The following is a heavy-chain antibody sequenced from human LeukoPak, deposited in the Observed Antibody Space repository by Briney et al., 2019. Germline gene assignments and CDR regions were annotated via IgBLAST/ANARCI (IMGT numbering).Heavy chain of an antibody. V-gene: IGHV4-34*01. D-gene: IGHD2-2*02. CDR2: INHSGST. Sequence: SETLSLTCAVYGESFSGYYWSWIRQPPGKGLEWIGEINHSGSTNYNPSLKSRVTISVDTSKNQFSLKLSSVTAADTAVYYCARGGIVVVPAAIPTDSDFDYWGLGTLVTVSS. J-gene: IGHJ4*02. CDR1: GESFSGYY. CDR3: ARGGIVVVPAAIPTDSDFDY.